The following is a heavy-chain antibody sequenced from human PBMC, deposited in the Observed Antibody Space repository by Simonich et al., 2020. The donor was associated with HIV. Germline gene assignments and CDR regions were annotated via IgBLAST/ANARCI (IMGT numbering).Heavy chain of an antibody. CDR2: VDPEDGET. J-gene: IGHJ5*02. CDR1: GYTLTELS. Sequence: QVQLVQSGAEVKKPGASVKVSCKVSGYTLTELSMHWVRPAPGKGLEGMGGVDPEDGETIYAQKFQGRVTMTEDTSTDTAYMELSSLRSEDTAVYYCATVPYSNSFNWFDPWGQGTLVTVSS. V-gene: IGHV1-24*01. D-gene: IGHD4-4*01. CDR3: ATVPYSNSFNWFDP.